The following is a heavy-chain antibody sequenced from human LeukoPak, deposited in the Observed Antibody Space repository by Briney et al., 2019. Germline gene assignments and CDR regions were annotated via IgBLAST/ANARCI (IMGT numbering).Heavy chain of an antibody. Sequence: GGSLRLSCASSGFTFRRYWMSWVRQARGKGLEWVANIKQGGSDKYYVDSVKGRFTISRDNAKNSLYLQMNSLRAEDTAVYYCARADYDYVWGSYRQYYFDYWGQGTLVTVSS. D-gene: IGHD3-16*02. CDR3: ARADYDYVWGSYRQYYFDY. CDR1: GFTFRRYW. V-gene: IGHV3-7*01. J-gene: IGHJ4*02. CDR2: IKQGGSDK.